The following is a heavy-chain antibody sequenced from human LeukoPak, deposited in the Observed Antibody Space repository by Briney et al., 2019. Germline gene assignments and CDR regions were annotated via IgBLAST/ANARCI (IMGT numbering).Heavy chain of an antibody. D-gene: IGHD2-21*02. V-gene: IGHV1-46*01. Sequence: ASVKVSCKASGYTLTSYGISWVRQAPGQGLEWMGIINPSGGSTSYAQKFQGRVTMTRDTSTSTVYMELSSLRSEDTAVYYCASGTAYAFDIWGQGTMVTVSS. CDR2: INPSGGST. CDR3: ASGTAYAFDI. J-gene: IGHJ3*02. CDR1: GYTLTSYG.